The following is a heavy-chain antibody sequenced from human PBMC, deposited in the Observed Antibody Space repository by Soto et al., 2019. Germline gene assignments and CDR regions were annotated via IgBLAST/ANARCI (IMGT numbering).Heavy chain of an antibody. CDR2: ISSSSSCI. V-gene: IGHV3-21*01. D-gene: IGHD6-19*01. Sequence: EVQLVESGGGLVKPGGSLRLACAASGFTFSSYSMNWVRQAPGKGREWVSSISSSSSCIYYADSVKGRFTISRDNAKNSQYLQMNSQRAEDTAVYYCAREPRQWLSRWKDAFDLWGQGTMVTVS. CDR3: AREPRQWLSRWKDAFDL. CDR1: GFTFSSYS. J-gene: IGHJ3*01.